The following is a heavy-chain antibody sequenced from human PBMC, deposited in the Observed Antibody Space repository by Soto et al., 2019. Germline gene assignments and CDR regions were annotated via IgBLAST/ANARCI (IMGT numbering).Heavy chain of an antibody. Sequence: GGSLRLSCAASGFTSSSYSMNWVRQALGKGLEWVSSISSSSSYIYYADSVKGRFTISRDNAKNSLYLQMNSLRAEDTAVYYCARDATYYYDSSGLGYNWFDPWGQGTLVTVSS. CDR2: ISSSSSYI. J-gene: IGHJ5*02. CDR3: ARDATYYYDSSGLGYNWFDP. D-gene: IGHD3-22*01. V-gene: IGHV3-21*01. CDR1: GFTSSSYS.